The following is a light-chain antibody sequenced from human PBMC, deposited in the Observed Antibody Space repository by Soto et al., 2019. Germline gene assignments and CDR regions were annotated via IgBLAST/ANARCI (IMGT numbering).Light chain of an antibody. CDR2: ELS. V-gene: IGLV2-8*01. CDR3: SSYAGSNTCV. Sequence: QSALTQPPYASVSLGQSVTISYTGTSSDDGCYNYVSWYQQHPGKAPKRMIYELSKRPSGVPDRVSGSKSGNTDSLTVSGLQAEEEADYYCSSYAGSNTCVFGTGTKLTVL. J-gene: IGLJ1*01. CDR1: SSDDGCYNY.